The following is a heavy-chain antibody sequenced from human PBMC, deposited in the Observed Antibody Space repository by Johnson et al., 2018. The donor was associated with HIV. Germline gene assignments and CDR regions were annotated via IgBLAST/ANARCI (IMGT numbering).Heavy chain of an antibody. CDR3: AKGSRALALYDFWSGVPDAFDI. J-gene: IGHJ3*02. Sequence: QVQLVESGGGVVQPGGSLRLSCAASGFTFSSYGMHWVRQAPGKGLEWVAFIRYDGSNKYYADSVKGLFTISRDNSKNTLYLQMNSLRAEDTAVYYCAKGSRALALYDFWSGVPDAFDIWGQGTMVTVSS. V-gene: IGHV3-30*02. CDR1: GFTFSSYG. CDR2: IRYDGSNK. D-gene: IGHD3-3*01.